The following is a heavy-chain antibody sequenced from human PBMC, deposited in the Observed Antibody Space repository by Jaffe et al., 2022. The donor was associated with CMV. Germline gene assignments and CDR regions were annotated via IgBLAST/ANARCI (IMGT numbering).Heavy chain of an antibody. CDR2: INHSGST. D-gene: IGHD2-2*01. J-gene: IGHJ5*02. CDR3: ARAWRTSYNWFDP. Sequence: QVQLQQWGAGLLKPSETLSLTCAVYGGSFSGYYWSWIRQPPGKGLEWIGEINHSGSTNYNPSLKSRVTISVDTSKNQFSLKLSSVTAADTAVYYCARAWRTSYNWFDPWGQGTLVTVSS. V-gene: IGHV4-34*01. CDR1: GGSFSGYY.